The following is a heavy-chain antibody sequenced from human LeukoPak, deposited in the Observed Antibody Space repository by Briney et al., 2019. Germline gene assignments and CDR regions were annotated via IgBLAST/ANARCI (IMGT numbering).Heavy chain of an antibody. D-gene: IGHD3-22*01. CDR3: ARAAYDSSGYLTL. CDR2: IWYDGSNK. V-gene: IGHV3-33*08. J-gene: IGHJ4*02. Sequence: GESLRLSCAASGFTFSSYGMHWVRQAPCKGLEWVAVIWYDGSNKYYSDSVKDRFTISRDNSKKLLFLQMNSLRAEETAVYYCARAAYDSSGYLTLWGQGTLVTVSS. CDR1: GFTFSSYG.